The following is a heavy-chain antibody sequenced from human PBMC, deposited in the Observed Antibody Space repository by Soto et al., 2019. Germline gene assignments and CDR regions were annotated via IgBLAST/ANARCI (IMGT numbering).Heavy chain of an antibody. CDR1: GGTFNNYA. CDR2: TIPMFGTT. CDR3: TRCGIRYHSIGYYLGIDGMDV. D-gene: IGHD3-22*01. Sequence: QVQLVQSGAEVKKPESSVRVSCKASGGTFNNYAITWVRQAPGQGLEWLGGTIPMFGTTNYAEKFQGRVTITADESTNTAYMELGSLRSEDTAIYYCTRCGIRYHSIGYYLGIDGMDVWGQGTTVIVSS. J-gene: IGHJ6*02. V-gene: IGHV1-69*12.